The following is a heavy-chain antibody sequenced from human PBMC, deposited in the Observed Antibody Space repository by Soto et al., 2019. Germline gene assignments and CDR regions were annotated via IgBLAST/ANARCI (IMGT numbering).Heavy chain of an antibody. CDR2: ISYDGRNK. D-gene: IGHD3-22*01. Sequence: PGGSLRLSCAASGFTFSSYGMHWVRQAPGKGLEWVALISYDGRNKYYVDSVRGRFTISRDNSKNTLYLHMNSLRADDTAVYYCAKDLIVEHYYYGVDVWGQGTTVTVSS. CDR1: GFTFSSYG. V-gene: IGHV3-30*18. J-gene: IGHJ6*01. CDR3: AKDLIVEHYYYGVDV.